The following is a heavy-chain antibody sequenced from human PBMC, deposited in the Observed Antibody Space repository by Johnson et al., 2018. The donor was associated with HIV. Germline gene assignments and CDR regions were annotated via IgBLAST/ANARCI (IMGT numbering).Heavy chain of an antibody. Sequence: VQLVESGGGLVQPGGSLRLSCAASGFTFSSYDMHWVRQATGKGLEWVSAIGTAGDTYYPGSVKGRFTIYRENAKNSLYLQMNSLRAGDTAGYYCARADSGSFINDAFDIWGQGTMVTVSS. J-gene: IGHJ3*02. CDR3: ARADSGSFINDAFDI. CDR2: IGTAGDT. V-gene: IGHV3-13*01. D-gene: IGHD1-26*01. CDR1: GFTFSSYD.